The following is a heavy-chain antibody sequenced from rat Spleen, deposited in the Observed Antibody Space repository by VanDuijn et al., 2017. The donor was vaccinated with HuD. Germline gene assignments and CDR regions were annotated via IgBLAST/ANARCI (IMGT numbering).Heavy chain of an antibody. CDR2: ITSGGSNT. J-gene: IGHJ2*01. CDR3: AKDLAFADYFDY. Sequence: EVQLVETGGGLVQPGRSLKLSCVASGFTFSSFAMAWVRQAPKKGLEWVATITSGGSNTYYPDSVKGRFTISRDNAKSTLYLQMDSLRSEDTATYYCAKDLAFADYFDYWGQGVMVTVSS. D-gene: IGHD4-6*01. CDR1: GFTFSSFA. V-gene: IGHV5-29*01.